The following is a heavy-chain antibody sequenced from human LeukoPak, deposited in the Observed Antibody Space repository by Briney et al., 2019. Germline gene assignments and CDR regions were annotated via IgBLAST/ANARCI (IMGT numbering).Heavy chain of an antibody. Sequence: GGSLRLSCAASGFTFSSYGMHWVRQAPGKGLEWVAFIRFDGSNKNYADSVKGRFTISRDNSKNTLYLQTSSLRAEDTAVYYCAKERAYYDNPFYAFDIWGQGTMVTVSS. D-gene: IGHD3-22*01. CDR3: AKERAYYDNPFYAFDI. V-gene: IGHV3-30*02. CDR1: GFTFSSYG. J-gene: IGHJ3*02. CDR2: IRFDGSNK.